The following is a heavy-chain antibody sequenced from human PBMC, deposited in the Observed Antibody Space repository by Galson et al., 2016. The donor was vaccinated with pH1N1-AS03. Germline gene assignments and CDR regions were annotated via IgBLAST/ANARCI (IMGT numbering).Heavy chain of an antibody. D-gene: IGHD6-13*01. CDR2: TYYRSKWYT. J-gene: IGHJ4*02. V-gene: IGHV6-1*01. CDR3: GRVRSLTISWYGPIDY. CDR1: GDSVSSNTVA. Sequence: CAISGDSVSSNTVAWNWIRLSPSRGLEWLGRTYYRSKWYTDHGLSVERRLTITSDTSKNLTSLQLNSLTPEDSAIYYCGRVRSLTISWYGPIDYWGQGTRVTVSS.